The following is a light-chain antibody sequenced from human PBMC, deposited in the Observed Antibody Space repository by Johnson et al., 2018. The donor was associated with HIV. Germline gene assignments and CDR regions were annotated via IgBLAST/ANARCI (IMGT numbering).Light chain of an antibody. CDR2: ENN. CDR3: GTWDGSLSAGAV. Sequence: QSVLTQPPSVSAAPGQKVTISCSGSSSNIGNNYVSWYQQLPGTAPKLLIYENNKRPSGIPDRFSGSKSGTSATLGITGLQTGDEGDYYCGTWDGSLSAGAVFGTGTKVTVI. V-gene: IGLV1-51*02. J-gene: IGLJ1*01. CDR1: SSNIGNNY.